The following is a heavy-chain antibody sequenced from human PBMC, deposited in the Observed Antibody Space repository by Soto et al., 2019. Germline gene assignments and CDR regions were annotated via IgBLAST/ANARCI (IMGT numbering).Heavy chain of an antibody. CDR3: AKADDYNYRGSGGQNAF. V-gene: IGHV4-59*12. J-gene: IGHJ4*02. CDR2: IYYRGNT. CDR1: GGSISSYY. D-gene: IGHD4-4*01. Sequence: SETLSLTCTVSGGSISSYYWSWIRQPPGKGLEWIGYIYYRGNTYYTPSLKSRVSISLDTSQNQFSLTLSSMTAADTAVYYCAKADDYNYRGSGGQNAFWXQGTLVTVSS.